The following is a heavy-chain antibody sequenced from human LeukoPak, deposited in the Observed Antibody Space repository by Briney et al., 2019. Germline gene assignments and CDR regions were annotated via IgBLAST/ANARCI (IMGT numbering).Heavy chain of an antibody. D-gene: IGHD6-13*01. J-gene: IGHJ1*01. V-gene: IGHV3-30*18. Sequence: GGSLRLSCAASGFTFSSYGMHWVRQAPGKGLEWVAVISYDGSNKYYADSVKGRLTISRDNSKNTLYLQMNSLRAEDTAVYYCAKVTPRQQLVPYFQHWGQGTLVTVSS. CDR1: GFTFSSYG. CDR2: ISYDGSNK. CDR3: AKVTPRQQLVPYFQH.